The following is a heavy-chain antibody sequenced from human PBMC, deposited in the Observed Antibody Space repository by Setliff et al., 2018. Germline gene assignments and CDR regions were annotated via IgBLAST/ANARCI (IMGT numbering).Heavy chain of an antibody. V-gene: IGHV4-39*02. J-gene: IGHJ5*01. CDR3: VGRDFSGGDS. D-gene: IGHD6-25*01. CDR1: GDSISNSDYY. Sequence: LSLTCIVAGDSISNSDYYWGWIRQPPGKGLEWIGRVYNTETTNYNPSLKSRVTISISADTSNKSFSLNLFSVTAADTAVYYCVGRDFSGGDSWGHGTLVTVSS. CDR2: VYNTETT.